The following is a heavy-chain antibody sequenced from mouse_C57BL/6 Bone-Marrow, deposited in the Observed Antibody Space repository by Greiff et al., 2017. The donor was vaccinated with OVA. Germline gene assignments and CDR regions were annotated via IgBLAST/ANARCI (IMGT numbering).Heavy chain of an antibody. V-gene: IGHV1-55*01. D-gene: IGHD2-4*01. J-gene: IGHJ3*01. CDR3: ARGVLYDYGAY. CDR2: IYPGSGST. CDR1: GYTFTSYW. Sequence: QVHVKQPGAELVKPGASVKMSCKASGYTFTSYWITWVKQRPGQGLEWIGDIYPGSGSTNYNEKFKSKATLTVDTSSSTAYMQLSSLTSEDSAVYYCARGVLYDYGAYWGKGTLVTVSA.